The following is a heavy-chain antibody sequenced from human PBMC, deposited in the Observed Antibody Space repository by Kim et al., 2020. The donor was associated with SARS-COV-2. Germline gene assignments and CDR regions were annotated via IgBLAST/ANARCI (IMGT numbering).Heavy chain of an antibody. Sequence: ASVKVSCKASGYTFTSYGISWVRQAPGQGLEWMGWISAYNGNTNYAQKLQGRVTMTTDTSTSTAYMELRSLRSDDTAVYYCAREERYYDILTGYYRRGKYDYWGQGTLVTVSS. J-gene: IGHJ4*02. V-gene: IGHV1-18*04. CDR3: AREERYYDILTGYYRRGKYDY. D-gene: IGHD3-9*01. CDR2: ISAYNGNT. CDR1: GYTFTSYG.